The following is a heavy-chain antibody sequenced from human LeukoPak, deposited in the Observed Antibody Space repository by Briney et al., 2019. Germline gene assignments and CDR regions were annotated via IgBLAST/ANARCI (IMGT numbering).Heavy chain of an antibody. Sequence: GGSLRLSCAASGFTFSSYEMNWVRQAPGKGLEWVSYISSSGSTIYYADSVKGRFTISRDNAKNSPYLQMNSLRAEDTAVYYCARTPLGAMGYYGMDVWGQGTTVTVSS. V-gene: IGHV3-48*03. J-gene: IGHJ6*02. CDR2: ISSSGSTI. CDR1: GFTFSSYE. CDR3: ARTPLGAMGYYGMDV. D-gene: IGHD1-26*01.